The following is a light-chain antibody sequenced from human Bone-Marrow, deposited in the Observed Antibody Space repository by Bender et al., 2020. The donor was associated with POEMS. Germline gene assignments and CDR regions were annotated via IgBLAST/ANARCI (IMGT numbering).Light chain of an antibody. Sequence: QSAPTQPPSASGSPGQSVTISCTGTSDDIGSYNYVSWYQQHSGRAPKLIIYDVTERPSGVPDRFSGSKSGNTASLTVSALQADDEAVYYCSSYAGASTLVFGGGTQLTVV. J-gene: IGLJ3*02. CDR1: SDDIGSYNY. CDR3: SSYAGASTLV. CDR2: DVT. V-gene: IGLV2-8*01.